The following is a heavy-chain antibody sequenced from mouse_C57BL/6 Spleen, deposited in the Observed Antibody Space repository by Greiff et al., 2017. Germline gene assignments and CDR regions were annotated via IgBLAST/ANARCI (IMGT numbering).Heavy chain of an antibody. CDR1: GFTFSSYA. CDR2: ISDGGSYT. Sequence: EVKLMESGGGLVKPGGSLKLSCAASGFTFSSYAMSWVRQTPEKRLEWVATISDGGSYTYYPDNVKGRFTISRDNAKNNLYLQMSHLKSEDTAMYYCARENATCGFAYWGQGTLVTVSA. V-gene: IGHV5-4*01. J-gene: IGHJ3*01. D-gene: IGHD5-5*01. CDR3: ARENATCGFAY.